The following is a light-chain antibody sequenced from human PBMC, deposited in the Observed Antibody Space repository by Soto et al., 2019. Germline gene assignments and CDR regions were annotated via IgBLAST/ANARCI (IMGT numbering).Light chain of an antibody. Sequence: EIVMTQSPATLSVSPGEGVTLSCRASERLTTNLAWYQQSPGQAPRLLIYGTYTRATGIPTRFSGSGTGTEFTLTISSLESEDFAVYYSQQYGSSPPWTFGQGTKVDIK. CDR3: QQYGSSPPWT. J-gene: IGKJ1*01. CDR1: ERLTTN. V-gene: IGKV3D-15*01. CDR2: GTY.